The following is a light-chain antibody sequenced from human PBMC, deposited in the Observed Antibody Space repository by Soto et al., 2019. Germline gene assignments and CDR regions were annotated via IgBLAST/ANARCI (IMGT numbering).Light chain of an antibody. J-gene: IGLJ2*01. CDR1: SSNIGAGYD. CDR3: QSYDISLSGVV. CDR2: GNS. Sequence: QLVLTQPPSVSGAPGQRVTISCTGSSSNIGAGYDVHWYQQLPGTAPKLLIYGNSNRPSGVPDRFSGSKSGTSASLAITGLQAEDEADYYCQSYDISLSGVVFGGGTKLTV. V-gene: IGLV1-40*01.